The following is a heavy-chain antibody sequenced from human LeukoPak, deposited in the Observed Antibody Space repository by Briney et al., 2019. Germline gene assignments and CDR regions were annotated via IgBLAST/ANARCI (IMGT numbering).Heavy chain of an antibody. CDR3: ARVGSSWYWLDP. Sequence: NSGGSLRLSCAASGFTFSDYYMTWIRQAPGKGLEWISYIADSGTTMYYADSVKGRFTISRDNAKNSLYLQMNSLRVEDTAMYYCARVGSSWYWLDPWGQGTLVSVSS. CDR1: GFTFSDYY. CDR2: IADSGTTM. D-gene: IGHD6-13*01. V-gene: IGHV3-11*01. J-gene: IGHJ5*02.